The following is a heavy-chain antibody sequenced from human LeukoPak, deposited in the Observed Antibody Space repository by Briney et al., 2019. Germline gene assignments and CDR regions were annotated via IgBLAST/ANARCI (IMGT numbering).Heavy chain of an antibody. V-gene: IGHV3-66*01. J-gene: IGHJ5*02. CDR2: IYSGGST. D-gene: IGHD3-3*01. CDR1: GFTFSTYA. CDR3: ARDLPRPFFP. Sequence: PGGSLRLSCAVSGFTFSTYAMDWVRQAPGKGLEWVSVIYSGGSTYYADSVKGRFTISRDNAKNSLYLQMNSLRAEDTAVYYCARDLPRPFFPWGQGTLVTVSS.